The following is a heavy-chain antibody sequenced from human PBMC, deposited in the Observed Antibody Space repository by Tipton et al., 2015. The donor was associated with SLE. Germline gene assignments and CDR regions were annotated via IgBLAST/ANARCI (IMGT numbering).Heavy chain of an antibody. V-gene: IGHV4-34*01. CDR1: GGSFSGSY. CDR2: INHSGST. D-gene: IGHD3-3*01. Sequence: TLSLTCAVYGGSFSGSYWSWIRQPPGKGLEWIGEINHSGSTNYNPSLKSRVTISVGTSKNQFSLKLSSVTAADTAVYYCATRRYDFWSGYQYYFDYWGQGTLVAVSS. CDR3: ATRRYDFWSGYQYYFDY. J-gene: IGHJ4*02.